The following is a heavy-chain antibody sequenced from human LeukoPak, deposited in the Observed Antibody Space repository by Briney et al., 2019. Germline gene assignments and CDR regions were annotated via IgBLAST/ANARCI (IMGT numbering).Heavy chain of an antibody. V-gene: IGHV5-51*01. Sequence: GESLKISCKGSGYSFATYWIPWVRQMPGKGLELMGIIYPGDSDTRYSPSFQGQVTISADKSISTAYLQWSSLKASDTAMYYCARRKLHTNWFDPWGQGTLVTVSS. CDR3: ARRKLHTNWFDP. J-gene: IGHJ5*02. CDR2: IYPGDSDT. CDR1: GYSFATYW. D-gene: IGHD1-26*01.